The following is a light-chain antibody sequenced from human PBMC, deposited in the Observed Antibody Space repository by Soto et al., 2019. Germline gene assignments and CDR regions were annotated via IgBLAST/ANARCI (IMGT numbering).Light chain of an antibody. Sequence: EIVLTQSPGTLSLSPGERGTLSCRASQSVSSSYLAWYQQKPGHAPRLLIYGTSTRATGVPDRFSGSGSGTYFSPTISILEPEDFAVYYCQQIGSAPITFGQGTRLEIK. J-gene: IGKJ5*01. CDR3: QQIGSAPIT. CDR1: QSVSSSY. V-gene: IGKV3-20*01. CDR2: GTS.